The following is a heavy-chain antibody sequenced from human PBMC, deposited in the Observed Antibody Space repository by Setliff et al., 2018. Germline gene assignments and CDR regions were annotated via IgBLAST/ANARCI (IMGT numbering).Heavy chain of an antibody. D-gene: IGHD2-2*01. J-gene: IGHJ6*03. CDR2: INPGNGNT. CDR3: ARDSAAATSNYYYYYYYMDV. V-gene: IGHV1-3*01. CDR1: GYTFTDYA. Sequence: RASVKVSCKASGYTFTDYAMHWVRQAPGQRLEWMGWINPGNGNTKYSQKFQGRVTITRDTSASTAYMELSSLRSEDTAVYYCARDSAAATSNYYYYYYYMDVWGKGTTVTVSS.